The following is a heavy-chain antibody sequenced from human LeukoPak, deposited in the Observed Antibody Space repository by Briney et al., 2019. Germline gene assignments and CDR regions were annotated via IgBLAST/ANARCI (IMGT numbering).Heavy chain of an antibody. D-gene: IGHD3-3*02. J-gene: IGHJ4*02. CDR1: GYTFTSYG. V-gene: IGHV1-18*01. CDR2: ISAYNGNT. Sequence: ASVKVSCKASGYTFTSYGIIWVRQAPGQGLEWMGWISAYNGNTNYAQKLQGRVTMTTDTSTSTAYMELRSLRSDDTAVYYCARVFPLAPAFEQCGQGPLVTVSS. CDR3: ARVFPLAPAFEQ.